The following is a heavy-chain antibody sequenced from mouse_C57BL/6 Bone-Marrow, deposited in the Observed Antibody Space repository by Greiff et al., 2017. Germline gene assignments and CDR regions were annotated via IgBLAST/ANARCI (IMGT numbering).Heavy chain of an antibody. CDR1: GYTFTSYW. J-gene: IGHJ3*01. Sequence: QVQLQQPGAELVKPGASVKVSCKASGYTFTSYWMHWVKQRTGQGLEWIGRINPSDSDTNYNQKFKGKATLTVDKSASTAYMQLSSLTSEDSAVYYCAIIQPRFAYWGQGTLVTVSA. CDR2: INPSDSDT. CDR3: AIIQPRFAY. V-gene: IGHV1-74*01.